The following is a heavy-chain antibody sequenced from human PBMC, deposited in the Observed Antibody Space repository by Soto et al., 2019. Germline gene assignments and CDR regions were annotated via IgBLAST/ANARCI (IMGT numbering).Heavy chain of an antibody. Sequence: PGGSLRLSCAASGFTFSSYSMNWVRQAPGKGLEWVSYISSSSSTIYYADSVKGRFTISRDNAKNSLYLQMISLRDEDTAVYYCARGNYDYVWGSYHQPYYYYYGMDVWGQGTTVTVSS. CDR3: ARGNYDYVWGSYHQPYYYYYGMDV. V-gene: IGHV3-48*02. CDR1: GFTFSSYS. D-gene: IGHD3-16*02. CDR2: ISSSSSTI. J-gene: IGHJ6*02.